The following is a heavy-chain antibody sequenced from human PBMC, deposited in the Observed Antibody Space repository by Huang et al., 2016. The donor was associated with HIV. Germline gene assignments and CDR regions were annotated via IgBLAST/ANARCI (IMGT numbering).Heavy chain of an antibody. D-gene: IGHD3-22*01. Sequence: QVQLVQSGGEVKQPGASVRVYCKASGYDFGSYGMSGVRQAPGQGLECLGWVGSDSHDTRTAQKFQGRVTMTTDRSATTTYMELRSLRYDDTAVYYCARDTYYTDIWKRNDASFLWGQGTMITVYS. CDR1: GYDFGSYG. J-gene: IGHJ3*01. V-gene: IGHV1-18*01. CDR2: VGSDSHDT. CDR3: ARDTYYTDIWKRNDASFL.